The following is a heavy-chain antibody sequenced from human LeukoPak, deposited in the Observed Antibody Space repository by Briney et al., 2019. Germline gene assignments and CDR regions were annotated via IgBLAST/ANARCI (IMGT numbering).Heavy chain of an antibody. D-gene: IGHD3-3*01. CDR2: MNPNSGNT. CDR1: GYTFTSYD. CDR3: ARGEEYYDFWSGYHLYYFDY. V-gene: IGHV1-8*01. Sequence: GALVKVSCKASGYTFTSYDINWVRQATGQGLEWMGWMNPNSGNTGYAQKFQGRVTMTRNTSISTAYMELSSLRSEDTAVYYCARGEEYYDFWSGYHLYYFDYWGQGTLVTVSS. J-gene: IGHJ4*02.